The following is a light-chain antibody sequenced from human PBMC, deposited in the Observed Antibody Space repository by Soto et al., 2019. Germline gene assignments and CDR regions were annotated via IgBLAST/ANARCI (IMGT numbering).Light chain of an antibody. CDR2: GNS. Sequence: QAVRTQPPSVSGAPGQRVTISCTGSSSNIGAGYDVHWYQQLPGTAPKLLIYGNSNRPSGVPDRFSGSKSGTSASLAITGLQAEDEADYYCQSYDSSLHVVFGGGTQLTVL. J-gene: IGLJ2*01. CDR3: QSYDSSLHVV. CDR1: SSNIGAGYD. V-gene: IGLV1-40*01.